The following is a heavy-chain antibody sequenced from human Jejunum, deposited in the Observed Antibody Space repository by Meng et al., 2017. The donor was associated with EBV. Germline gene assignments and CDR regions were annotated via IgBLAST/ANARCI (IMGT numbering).Heavy chain of an antibody. J-gene: IGHJ4*02. CDR2: TYYRSKWYN. CDR1: GASVSSNPAT. D-gene: IGHD5-18*01. Sequence: QAHLHQSRPGLVPPPQTLSLTCAIAGASVSSNPATWAWIRQSPSRGLEWLGRTYYRSKWYNHYAVSVKSRITVNPDTSKNQFSLQLNSVTPEDTAVYYCARRLQTDGFDWWGQGTLVTVSS. CDR3: ARRLQTDGFDW. V-gene: IGHV6-1*02.